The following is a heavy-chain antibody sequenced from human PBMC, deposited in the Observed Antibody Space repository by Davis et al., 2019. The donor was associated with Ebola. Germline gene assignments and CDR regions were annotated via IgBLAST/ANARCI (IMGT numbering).Heavy chain of an antibody. J-gene: IGHJ5*02. CDR2: IIPILGIA. CDR3: AREVLGLDP. CDR1: GGTFSSYT. Sequence: SVKVSCKASGGTFSSYTISWVRQPPGQGLEWMGRIIPILGIANYAQKFQGRVTITADQSTSTAYMELSSLRSEDTAVYYCAREVLGLDPWGQGTLVTVSS. V-gene: IGHV1-69*04. D-gene: IGHD3-10*01.